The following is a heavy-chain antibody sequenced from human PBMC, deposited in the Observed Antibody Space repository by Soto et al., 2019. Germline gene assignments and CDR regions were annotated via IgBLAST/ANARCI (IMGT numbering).Heavy chain of an antibody. Sequence: SETLSLTCTVSGGSISSYYWSWIRQPAGKGLEWIGRIYTSGSTNYNPSLKSRVTMSVDTSKNQFSLKLSSVTAADTAVYYCAREVVSSSWKIRQNWFDPWGLGTLVTVSS. CDR1: GGSISSYY. D-gene: IGHD6-13*01. V-gene: IGHV4-4*07. J-gene: IGHJ5*02. CDR2: IYTSGST. CDR3: AREVVSSSWKIRQNWFDP.